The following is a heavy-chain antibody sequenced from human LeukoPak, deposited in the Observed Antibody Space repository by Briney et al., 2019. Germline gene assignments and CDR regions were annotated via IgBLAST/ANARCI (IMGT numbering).Heavy chain of an antibody. Sequence: GGSLRLSCAASGFTFSSYWMSWVRQAPGKGLEWVANIKQDGSEKYYVDSVKGRFTISRDNAKNSLYLQMNSLRAEDTAVYYCARVFRSTVTGVYYFDYWGQGTLVTVSS. CDR1: GFTFSSYW. J-gene: IGHJ4*02. CDR3: ARVFRSTVTGVYYFDY. V-gene: IGHV3-7*01. CDR2: IKQDGSEK. D-gene: IGHD4-11*01.